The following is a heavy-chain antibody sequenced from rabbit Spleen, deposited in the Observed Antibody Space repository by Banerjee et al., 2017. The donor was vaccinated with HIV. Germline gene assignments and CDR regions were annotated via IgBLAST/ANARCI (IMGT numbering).Heavy chain of an antibody. Sequence: QLEESAGGLVQPGGSLKLSCKASGFTLSSYYMNWVRQAPGKGLEWIGLIEPIFGTTYYANWVNGRFTISSDNAQNTLYLQMTSLTAADTATYFCARAIVPWLGLTRLDLWGQGPWSPS. CDR2: IEPIFGTT. CDR3: ARAIVPWLGLTRLDL. V-gene: IGHV1S7*01. J-gene: IGHJ3*01. CDR1: GFTLSSYY. D-gene: IGHD4-1*01.